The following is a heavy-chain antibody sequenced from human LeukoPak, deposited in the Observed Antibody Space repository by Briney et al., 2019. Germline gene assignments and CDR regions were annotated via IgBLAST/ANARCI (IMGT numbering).Heavy chain of an antibody. CDR2: IYTSGST. J-gene: IGHJ5*02. Sequence: SETLSLTCTVSGGSISSYYWSWIRQPPGKGLEWIGYIYTSGSTNYNPSLKSRVTISVDTSQNQFSLKLSSVTAADTAVYYCARFRSSSYNWFDPWGQGTLVTVSS. CDR1: GGSISSYY. V-gene: IGHV4-4*09. CDR3: ARFRSSSYNWFDP. D-gene: IGHD6-6*01.